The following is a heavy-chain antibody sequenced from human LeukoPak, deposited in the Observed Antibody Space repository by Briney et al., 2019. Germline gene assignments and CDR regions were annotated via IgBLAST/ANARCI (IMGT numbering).Heavy chain of an antibody. CDR1: GFTFSSYS. Sequence: GGSLRLSCAASGFTFSSYSMNWVRQAPGKGLEWVSSISSSSCIYYADSVTGRFTISRDNAKNSLYLQMNSLRAEDTAVYYCARAYYYDSSGYPPLDAFDIWGQGTMVTVSS. CDR3: ARAYYYDSSGYPPLDAFDI. J-gene: IGHJ3*02. D-gene: IGHD3-22*01. V-gene: IGHV3-21*01. CDR2: ISSSSCI.